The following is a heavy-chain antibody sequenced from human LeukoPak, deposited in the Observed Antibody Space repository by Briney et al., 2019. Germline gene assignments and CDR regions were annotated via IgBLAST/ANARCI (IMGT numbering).Heavy chain of an antibody. CDR2: IYTSGST. Sequence: SETLSLTCTVSGDSISSFHWSWIRQPAGKGLEWIGRIYTSGSTNYNPSLKSRVTMSVDTSKNQFSLKLSSVTAADTAVYYCASDNLGDDYGGSDAFDIWGQGTMVTVSS. CDR3: ASDNLGDDYGGSDAFDI. CDR1: GDSISSFH. V-gene: IGHV4-4*07. D-gene: IGHD4-23*01. J-gene: IGHJ3*02.